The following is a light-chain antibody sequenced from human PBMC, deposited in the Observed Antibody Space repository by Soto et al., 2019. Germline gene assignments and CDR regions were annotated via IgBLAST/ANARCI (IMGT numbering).Light chain of an antibody. CDR3: QQGHCMPFT. J-gene: IGKJ3*01. CDR2: AAS. CDR1: QSITNS. V-gene: IGKV1-39*01. Sequence: DIQMTQSPSSLSASVGDRVTITCRASQSITNSLNWYQHKPGKAPTLVVYAASSLQSGVPSRFSGSGSGTDFALTINSLQPEDFATYCCQQGHCMPFTFGPGTKVDFK.